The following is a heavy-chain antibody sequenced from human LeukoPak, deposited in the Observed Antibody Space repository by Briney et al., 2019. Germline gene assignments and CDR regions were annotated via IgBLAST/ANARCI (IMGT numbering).Heavy chain of an antibody. CDR1: VFTLSSYA. CDR2: ISGSGGST. CDR3: ACFYASFDY. Sequence: GWSLRLSCAASVFTLSSYAMSWVRQAPGKGLEWVSAISGSGGSTYYADSVKGRFTISRDNSKNTLYLQMNSLRAEDTAVYYCACFYASFDYWGQGTLVTVSS. J-gene: IGHJ4*02. V-gene: IGHV3-23*01. D-gene: IGHD2/OR15-2a*01.